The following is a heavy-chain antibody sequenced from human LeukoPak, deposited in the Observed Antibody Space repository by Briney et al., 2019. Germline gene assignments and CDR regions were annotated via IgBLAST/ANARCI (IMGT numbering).Heavy chain of an antibody. J-gene: IGHJ6*03. D-gene: IGHD6-19*01. CDR3: ARDFRAVAESYYYFYMDV. V-gene: IGHV3-21*01. Sequence: GGSPRLSCAASGFTFSSYAMHWVRQAPGKGLEWVSAISSGSSYIYYADSVRGRFTISRDNAKNSLYLQMNSLRAEDTAVYYCARDFRAVAESYYYFYMDVWGKGTTVTVSS. CDR1: GFTFSSYA. CDR2: ISSGSSYI.